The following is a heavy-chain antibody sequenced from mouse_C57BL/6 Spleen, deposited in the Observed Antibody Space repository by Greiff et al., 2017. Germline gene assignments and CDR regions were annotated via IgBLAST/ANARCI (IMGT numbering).Heavy chain of an antibody. CDR3: TRVGRGTVVAEAMDY. D-gene: IGHD1-1*01. CDR2: ISSGGDYI. CDR1: GFTFSSYA. J-gene: IGHJ4*01. V-gene: IGHV5-9-1*02. Sequence: EVQLVESGEGLVKPGGSLKLSCAASGFTFSSYAMSWVRQTPEKRLEWVAYISSGGDYIYYADTVKGRFTISRDNARNTLYLQMSSLKSEDTAMYYCTRVGRGTVVAEAMDYWGQGTSVTVSS.